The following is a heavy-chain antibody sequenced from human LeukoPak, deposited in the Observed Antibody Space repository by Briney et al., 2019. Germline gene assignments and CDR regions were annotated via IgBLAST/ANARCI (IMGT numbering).Heavy chain of an antibody. Sequence: SGTLSLTCAVSGGSISSSNWWSWVRQPPGKGLEWIGEIYHSGSTYYNPSLKSRVTISVDTSKNQFSLKLSSVTAADTAVYYCARVSLLWFGELFPYFDYWGQGTLVTVSS. J-gene: IGHJ4*02. CDR2: IYHSGST. CDR1: GGSISSSNW. V-gene: IGHV4-4*02. D-gene: IGHD3-10*01. CDR3: ARVSLLWFGELFPYFDY.